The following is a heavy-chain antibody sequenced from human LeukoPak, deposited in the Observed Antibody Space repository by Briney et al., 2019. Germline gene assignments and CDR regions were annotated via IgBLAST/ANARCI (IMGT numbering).Heavy chain of an antibody. CDR2: ISYDGSNK. CDR1: GFTFSSYT. D-gene: IGHD6-19*01. CDR3: ARDARRDSSGLSRTDGYFDY. Sequence: GGSLRLSCAASGFTFSSYTMHWVRQAPGKGLEWVAVISYDGSNKYYADSVKGRFTISRDNSKNTLYLQMNSLRAEDTAVYYCARDARRDSSGLSRTDGYFDYWGQGTLVTVSS. J-gene: IGHJ4*02. V-gene: IGHV3-30*04.